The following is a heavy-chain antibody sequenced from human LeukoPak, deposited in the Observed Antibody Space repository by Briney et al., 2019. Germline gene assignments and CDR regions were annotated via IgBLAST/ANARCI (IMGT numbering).Heavy chain of an antibody. CDR1: GYTFTSYG. CDR2: ISAYNGNT. CDR3: ARDLGLIVVVVAATKVDAFDI. Sequence: ASVKVSCKASGYTFTSYGISWVRQAPGQGLEWMGWISAYNGNTNYAQKLQGRVTMTIDTSTSTAYMELRSLRSDDTAVYYCARDLGLIVVVVAATKVDAFDIWGQGTMVTVSS. J-gene: IGHJ3*02. D-gene: IGHD2-15*01. V-gene: IGHV1-18*01.